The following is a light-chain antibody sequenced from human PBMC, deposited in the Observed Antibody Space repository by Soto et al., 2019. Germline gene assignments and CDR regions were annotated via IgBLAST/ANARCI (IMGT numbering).Light chain of an antibody. J-gene: IGKJ1*01. V-gene: IGKV3D-15*01. CDR1: QSISRS. CDR3: QQYRGWPRT. Sequence: EIVLTQSPAILSVSPGERATLSCRASQSISRSLAWYQQKPGQAPRLLIYGASTRATDMPGRFRGSGAGAEFTLTISSLQSEDSAVYYCQQYRGWPRTFGQGTKVEIK. CDR2: GAS.